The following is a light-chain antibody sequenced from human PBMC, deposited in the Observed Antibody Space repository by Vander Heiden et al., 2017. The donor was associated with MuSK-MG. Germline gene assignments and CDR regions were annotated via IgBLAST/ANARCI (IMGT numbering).Light chain of an antibody. Sequence: DIQLTQSPSFLSASVGDRVTITCRASQGIDNYLAWYQQKAGKAPNLLIYAASSLESGVPPRFSGAGSGTEFTLTITSLQPEDFATYYCQQLTRQLTFGGGTKVEIK. CDR3: QQLTRQLT. V-gene: IGKV1-9*01. CDR2: AAS. J-gene: IGKJ4*01. CDR1: QGIDNY.